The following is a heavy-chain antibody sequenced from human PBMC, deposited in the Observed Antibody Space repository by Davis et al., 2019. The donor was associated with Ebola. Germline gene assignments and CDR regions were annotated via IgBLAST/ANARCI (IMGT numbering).Heavy chain of an antibody. V-gene: IGHV4-39*01. CDR3: ARQRVPTYYYDSSGSGRRGHFDY. J-gene: IGHJ4*02. D-gene: IGHD3-22*01. CDR1: GGSISSSSYY. CDR2: IYYSGST. Sequence: PSETLSLTCTVSGGSISSSSYYWGWIRQPPGKGLEWIGSIYYSGSTYYNPSLKSRVTISVDTSKNQFSLKLSSVTAADTAVYYCARQRVPTYYYDSSGSGRRGHFDYWGQGTLVTVSS.